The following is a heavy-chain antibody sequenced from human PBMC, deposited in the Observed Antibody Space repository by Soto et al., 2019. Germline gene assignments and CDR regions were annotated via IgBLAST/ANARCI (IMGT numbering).Heavy chain of an antibody. CDR3: ARVERGTATTVVDAFDI. D-gene: IGHD1-1*01. J-gene: IGHJ3*02. Sequence: QVQLQQWGAGLLKPSETLSLTCAVYGGFVTSGSYYWSWIRQPPGKGLEWIGEMSHSDGTHFNPSLKSRVTISVGTSKNQFTRKMSSVTAADTALYYCARVERGTATTVVDAFDIWGPGTMVTVSS. CDR1: GGFVTSGSYY. CDR2: MSHSDGT. V-gene: IGHV4-34*01.